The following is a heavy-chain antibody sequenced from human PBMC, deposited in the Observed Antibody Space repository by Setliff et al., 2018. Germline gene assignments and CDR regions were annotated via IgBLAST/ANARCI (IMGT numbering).Heavy chain of an antibody. CDR2: IKSKTDGGTT. CDR3: TTDARWGH. J-gene: IGHJ4*02. D-gene: IGHD7-27*01. V-gene: IGHV3-15*07. CDR1: GLTFSGAW. Sequence: RLSCTSSGLTFSGAWLNWVRQAPGKGLEWVGRIKSKTDGGTTDYAASVKGRFSISREDSKNTLFLQMDSLKSEDTAVYYCTTDARWGHWGQGTLVTVSS.